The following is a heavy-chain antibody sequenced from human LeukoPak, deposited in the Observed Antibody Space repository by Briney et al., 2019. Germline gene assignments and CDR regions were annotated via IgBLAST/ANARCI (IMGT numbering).Heavy chain of an antibody. J-gene: IGHJ4*02. D-gene: IGHD3-22*01. CDR1: GFTFSSYA. Sequence: PGGSLRLSCAASGFTFSSYAMHWVRQAPGKGLEWVAFIRYDGSNKYYADSVKGRFTISRDNSKNTLYLQMNSLRAEDTAVYYCAWDSSGYYAHFDYWGQGTLVTVSS. CDR2: IRYDGSNK. V-gene: IGHV3-30*02. CDR3: AWDSSGYYAHFDY.